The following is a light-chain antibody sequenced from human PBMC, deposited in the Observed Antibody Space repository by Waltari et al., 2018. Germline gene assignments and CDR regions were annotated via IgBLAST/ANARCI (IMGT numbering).Light chain of an antibody. J-gene: IGLJ3*02. Sequence: NFMLTQPHSVSESPGKTVTISCTRSSGSIASNYVQWYHQHPGSSPTTAIYEDNQRPSGVPDRFSGSIDSSSNSASLTSSGLKTEDEADYYCQSYDTSNRVFGGGTKVTVL. CDR1: SGSIASNY. CDR3: QSYDTSNRV. CDR2: EDN. V-gene: IGLV6-57*01.